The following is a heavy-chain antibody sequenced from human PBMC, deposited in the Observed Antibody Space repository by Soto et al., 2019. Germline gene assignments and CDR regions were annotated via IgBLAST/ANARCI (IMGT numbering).Heavy chain of an antibody. CDR2: IYPGDSDT. V-gene: IGHV5-51*01. D-gene: IGHD3-3*02. J-gene: IGHJ6*02. CDR3: ATHISHFRYYYYAMDV. CDR1: GYTFTDYW. Sequence: SGESLKISCNGSGYTFTDYWIGWVRQLPGKGLEWMGIIYPGDSDTRYSPSFQGHVTITVDKSTSTAYLQWNTLKASDTAMYYCATHISHFRYYYYAMDVWGQGTKVTVYS.